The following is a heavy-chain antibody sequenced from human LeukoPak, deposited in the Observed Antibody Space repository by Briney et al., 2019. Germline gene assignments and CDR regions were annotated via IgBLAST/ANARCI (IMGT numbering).Heavy chain of an antibody. V-gene: IGHV4-59*08. Sequence: PSETLSLTCTVSGGSISNYYWSWIRQPPGKGLEWIGYTYSSGSTNYDPSLKGRVTISVDTSKNQFSLKLTSATAADTAMYYCAKQAQPSSSSWLLDYWGQGILVTVSS. D-gene: IGHD6-13*01. CDR2: TYSSGST. CDR3: AKQAQPSSSSWLLDY. CDR1: GGSISNYY. J-gene: IGHJ4*02.